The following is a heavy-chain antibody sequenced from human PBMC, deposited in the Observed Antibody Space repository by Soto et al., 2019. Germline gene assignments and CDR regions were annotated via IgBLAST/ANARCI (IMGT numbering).Heavy chain of an antibody. CDR2: INHSGST. V-gene: IGHV4-34*01. Sequence: SETLSLTCAVYGGSFSGYYLSWIRQPPGKGLEWIGEINHSGSTNYNPSLKSRVTISVDTSKSQFSLKLSSVTAADTAVYYCARGRIRWNYYFDYWGQGTLVTVYS. D-gene: IGHD1-7*01. J-gene: IGHJ4*02. CDR1: GGSFSGYY. CDR3: ARGRIRWNYYFDY.